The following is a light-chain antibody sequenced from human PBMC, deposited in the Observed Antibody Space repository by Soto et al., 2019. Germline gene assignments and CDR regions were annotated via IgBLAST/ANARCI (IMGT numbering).Light chain of an antibody. CDR1: QSVSSSY. Sequence: EIVLTQSPGTLSLSPGERAALSCRASQSVSSSYLAWYQQKPGQAPRPLIYATSNRATDIPDRFSGSGSGTDFTLTISRLEPEDFAVYYCQQFGSSLPWTFGQGTKVEIK. CDR3: QQFGSSLPWT. CDR2: ATS. J-gene: IGKJ1*01. V-gene: IGKV3-20*01.